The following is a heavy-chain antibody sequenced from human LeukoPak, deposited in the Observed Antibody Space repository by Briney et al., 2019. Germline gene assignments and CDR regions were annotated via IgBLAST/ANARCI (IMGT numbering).Heavy chain of an antibody. CDR3: VVKKCSGDSCYDELTDY. V-gene: IGHV3-30*03. Sequence: GKSLRLSCAASGFTFSTYGIHWVRQAPGKGLEWVAVISSDGSYKYYADSVKGRFSISGDNSKNTLCLEMNSLRAEDTAVYYCVVKKCSGDSCYDELTDYWGQGTLVIVSS. J-gene: IGHJ4*02. CDR1: GFTFSTYG. CDR2: ISSDGSYK. D-gene: IGHD2-15*01.